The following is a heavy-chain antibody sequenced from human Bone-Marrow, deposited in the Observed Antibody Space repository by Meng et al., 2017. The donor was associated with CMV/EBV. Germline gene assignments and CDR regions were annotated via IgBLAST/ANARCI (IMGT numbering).Heavy chain of an antibody. J-gene: IGHJ4*02. D-gene: IGHD6-19*01. CDR2: MNPNSGNT. CDR1: GYTFTSYD. V-gene: IGHV1-8*01. Sequence: QGQLVQSGAEVKKPGAAVKVSCKASGYTFTSYDINSVRPAAGQGLEWMGWMNPNSGNTDYAQKFQGRVTMTRNISKSTAYMDLSSLRSEDTAVYYCATGVADFEYWGQGTLVTASS. CDR3: ATGVADFEY.